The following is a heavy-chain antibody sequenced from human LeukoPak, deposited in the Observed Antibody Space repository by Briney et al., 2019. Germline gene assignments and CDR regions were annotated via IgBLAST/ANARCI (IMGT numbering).Heavy chain of an antibody. CDR2: ISSSSSYI. CDR3: ARRGFWSGIDY. Sequence: GGSLRLSCAASGFTFSSYSMNWVRQAPGKGLEWVSSISSSSSYIYYADSVKGRFTISRDNAKSSLYLQMNSLRAEDTAVYYCARRGFWSGIDYWGQGTLVTVSS. D-gene: IGHD3-3*01. CDR1: GFTFSSYS. J-gene: IGHJ4*02. V-gene: IGHV3-21*01.